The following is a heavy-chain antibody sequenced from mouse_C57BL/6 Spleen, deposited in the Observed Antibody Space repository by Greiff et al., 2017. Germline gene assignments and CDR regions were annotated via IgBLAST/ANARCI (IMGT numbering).Heavy chain of an antibody. CDR1: GYTFTSYG. J-gene: IGHJ2*01. Sequence: VKVVESGAELARPGASVKLSCKASGYTFTSYGISWVKQRTGQGLEWIGEIYPRSGNTYYNEKFKGKATLTADKSSSTAYMELRSLTSEDSAVXFCARGGNYGHLEGDDWGKGTTLTVSS. D-gene: IGHD1-1*02. CDR2: IYPRSGNT. CDR3: ARGGNYGHLEGDD. V-gene: IGHV1-81*01.